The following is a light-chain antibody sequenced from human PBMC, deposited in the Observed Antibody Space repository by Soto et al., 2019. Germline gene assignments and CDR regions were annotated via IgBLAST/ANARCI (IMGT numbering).Light chain of an antibody. CDR3: QQYGSSPRT. CDR2: GAS. Sequence: IAVTQSPGTLSLSPGERATLAFMSSQSVSRSCLAWYQQKPGQAPRLLIYGASSRATGIPDRFSGSGSGTDFTLTISRLEPEDFAVYYCQQYGSSPRTFGQGTKVDIK. V-gene: IGKV3-20*01. J-gene: IGKJ1*01. CDR1: QSVSRSC.